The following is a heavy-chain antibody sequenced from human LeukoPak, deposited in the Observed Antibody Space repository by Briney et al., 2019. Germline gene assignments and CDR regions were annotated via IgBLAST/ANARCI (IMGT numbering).Heavy chain of an antibody. D-gene: IGHD2-21*01. V-gene: IGHV3-11*03. Sequence: PGGSLRLSCAASGFTFTDYYMSWIRQAPGKGLELVSYLSTSTTFINYADSVRGRFTISRDNAKNSLYLQMNSLRAEDTAVYYCARSPDVVETWFDLWGQGTLVTVSS. CDR3: ARSPDVVETWFDL. J-gene: IGHJ5*02. CDR1: GFTFTDYY. CDR2: LSTSTTFI.